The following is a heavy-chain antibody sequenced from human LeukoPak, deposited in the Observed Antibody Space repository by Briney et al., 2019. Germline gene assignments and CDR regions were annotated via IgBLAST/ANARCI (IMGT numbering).Heavy chain of an antibody. Sequence: SETLSLTCAVYGGPFSGYYWSWIRQPPGKGLEWIGEINHSGSTNYNPSLKSRVTISVDTSKNQFSLKLSPVTAADTAVYYCARVLVVVPAATRRYGNYHLYFDYWGQGTLVTVSS. V-gene: IGHV4-34*01. CDR3: ARVLVVVPAATRRYGNYHLYFDY. CDR2: INHSGST. CDR1: GGPFSGYY. D-gene: IGHD2-2*01. J-gene: IGHJ4*02.